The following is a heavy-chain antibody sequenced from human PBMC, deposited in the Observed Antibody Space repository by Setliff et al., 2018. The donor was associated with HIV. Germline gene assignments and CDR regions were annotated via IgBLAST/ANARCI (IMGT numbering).Heavy chain of an antibody. J-gene: IGHJ6*02. V-gene: IGHV1-18*01. D-gene: IGHD5-12*01. Sequence: ASVKVSCKASGYTFTSYGISWVRQAPGQGLEWMGWISAYSGNTNYAQKLQGRVTMTTDTSTSTAYMELRSLRSDDTALYYCARGRVPTSISPMDVWGQGTTVTVSS. CDR3: ARGRVPTSISPMDV. CDR2: ISAYSGNT. CDR1: GYTFTSYG.